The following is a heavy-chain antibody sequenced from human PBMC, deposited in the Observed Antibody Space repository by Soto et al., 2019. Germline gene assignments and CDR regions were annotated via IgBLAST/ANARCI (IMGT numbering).Heavy chain of an antibody. CDR2: ISASGGST. CDR1: GFTFSSYA. V-gene: IGHV3-23*01. Sequence: GGSLRLSCAASGFTFSSYAMNWVRQAPGKGLEWVSAISASGGSTYFADSVKGRFTISRDNSKNTLYLQMNSLRAEDTAVYYCAKAYSSSWYPFDYWGQGTLVTVSS. D-gene: IGHD6-13*01. CDR3: AKAYSSSWYPFDY. J-gene: IGHJ4*02.